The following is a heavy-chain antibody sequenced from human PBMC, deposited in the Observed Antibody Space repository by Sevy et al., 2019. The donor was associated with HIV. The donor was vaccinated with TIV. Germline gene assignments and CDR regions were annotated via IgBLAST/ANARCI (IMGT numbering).Heavy chain of an antibody. CDR3: ARDSSGEEFGFYYYYMDV. CDR2: ISGSGGAK. V-gene: IGHV3-11*04. Sequence: GGSLRLSCAASGFNFRDFYMTWIRQAPGKGLEWVAYISGSGGAKYYADSVAGRFTISRDNAKNSMYLQMNSLRADDAAIYFCARDSSGEEFGFYYYYMDVWGKGTAVTVSS. D-gene: IGHD3-3*01. CDR1: GFNFRDFY. J-gene: IGHJ6*03.